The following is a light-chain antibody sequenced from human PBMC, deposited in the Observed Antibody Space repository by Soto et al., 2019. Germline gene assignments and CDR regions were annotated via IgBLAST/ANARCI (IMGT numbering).Light chain of an antibody. CDR1: SSDVGFFNY. V-gene: IGLV2-14*01. CDR2: EVN. Sequence: QSVLTQPPSVSGSPGQSVTISCTGTSSDVGFFNYVSWYQHHPGKVPKFLIYEVNKRPSGVSDRFSGSKSGNTASLTFSGLQAEDEADYYCSSYTSSSTRVFGTGTKVTVL. J-gene: IGLJ1*01. CDR3: SSYTSSSTRV.